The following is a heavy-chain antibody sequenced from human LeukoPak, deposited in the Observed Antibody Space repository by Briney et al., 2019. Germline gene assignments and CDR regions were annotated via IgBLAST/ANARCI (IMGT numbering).Heavy chain of an antibody. CDR1: GYTFTGYY. Sequence: GASLKVSCKASGYTFTGYYMHWVRQAPGQGLGWRGWINPNSGGTNYAQKFQGRVTMTRDTSISTAYMELSRLRSDDTAVYYCASADYGDSSFDYWGQGTLVTVSS. CDR3: ASADYGDSSFDY. D-gene: IGHD4-17*01. CDR2: INPNSGGT. V-gene: IGHV1-2*02. J-gene: IGHJ4*02.